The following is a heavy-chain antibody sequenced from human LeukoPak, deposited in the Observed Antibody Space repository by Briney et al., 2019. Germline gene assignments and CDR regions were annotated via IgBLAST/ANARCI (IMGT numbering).Heavy chain of an antibody. Sequence: GASVKVSCKTSGYTFTDYNLHWVRQAPGQRHEWMGIIKPSGGDTSYAQTFQGRVFMTRDTSTSTVYMELSSLKSEDTAVYYCARVRDGYNDAYDIWGQGTMVTVSS. CDR3: ARVRDGYNDAYDI. CDR2: IKPSGGDT. V-gene: IGHV1-46*01. J-gene: IGHJ3*02. CDR1: GYTFTDYN. D-gene: IGHD5-24*01.